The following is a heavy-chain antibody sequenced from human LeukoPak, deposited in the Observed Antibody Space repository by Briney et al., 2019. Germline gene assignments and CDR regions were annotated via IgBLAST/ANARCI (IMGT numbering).Heavy chain of an antibody. CDR1: GLTFSTDG. CDR3: GGVVGSQYGPIDY. Sequence: PGGSLRLSCAASGLTFSTDGLSWVRQAPVMGLEWVSSIGNSGDSIYYAESVKGRFTISRDNSKNTLYLQMNSLRAEDMAVYYCGGVVGSQYGPIDYWGQGTLVTVSS. V-gene: IGHV3-23*01. CDR2: IGNSGDSI. D-gene: IGHD3-10*01. J-gene: IGHJ4*02.